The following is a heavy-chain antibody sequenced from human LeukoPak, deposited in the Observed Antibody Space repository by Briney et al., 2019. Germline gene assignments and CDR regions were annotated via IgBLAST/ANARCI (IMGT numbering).Heavy chain of an antibody. D-gene: IGHD1-1*01. CDR1: GFTFNNYA. CDR3: AKNRGGTYKYYMDV. Sequence: GSLRLSCAASGFTFNNYAMSWVRQAPGMGLEWLSYVSGSGGATYYAASVKGRFTISRDNSKNTVYLQMGSLRAEDTAVYYCAKNRGGTYKYYMDVWGNGATVTVSS. V-gene: IGHV3-23*01. J-gene: IGHJ6*03. CDR2: VSGSGGAT.